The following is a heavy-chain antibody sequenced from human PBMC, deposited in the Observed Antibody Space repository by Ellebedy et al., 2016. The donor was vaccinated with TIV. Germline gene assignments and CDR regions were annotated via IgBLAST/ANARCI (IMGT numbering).Heavy chain of an antibody. CDR3: AITPVTAPTFEY. V-gene: IGHV4-38-2*02. Sequence: SETLSLXXTVSGYSISSAYYWGWIRQPPGKGLEWIGSIYHSGSTYYNPSLKSRVTISVDTSKNQFSLKLSSVTAADTAVYYCAITPVTAPTFEYWGQGTLVTVSS. D-gene: IGHD2-21*02. J-gene: IGHJ4*02. CDR1: GYSISSAYY. CDR2: IYHSGST.